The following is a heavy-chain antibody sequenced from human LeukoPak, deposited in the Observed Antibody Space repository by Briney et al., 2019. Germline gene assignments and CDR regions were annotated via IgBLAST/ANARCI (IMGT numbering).Heavy chain of an antibody. CDR2: INQDGGEK. CDR1: GFTFSAYY. V-gene: IGHV3-7*03. J-gene: IGHJ4*02. CDR3: VRGHLWLEN. Sequence: GGSLRLSCAASGFTFSAYYMSWVRQAPGKGLEWVATINQDGGEKYYVDSVKGRFIISRDNARNSLYLQMGSLKAEETAVYSCVRGHLWLENWGQGTLVTVSS. D-gene: IGHD3-3*02.